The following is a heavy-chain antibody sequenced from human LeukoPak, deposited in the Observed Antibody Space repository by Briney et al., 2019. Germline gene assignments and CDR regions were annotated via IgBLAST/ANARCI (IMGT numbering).Heavy chain of an antibody. CDR3: ARGIVVVTAIRSAFDI. Sequence: SETLSLTCTVSGGSISSYYWSWIRQPPGKGLVWIGYIYYSGSTNYNPSLKSRVTISVDTSKNQFSLKLSSVTAADTAVYYCARGIVVVTAIRSAFDIWGQGTMVTVSS. J-gene: IGHJ3*02. CDR2: IYYSGST. CDR1: GGSISSYY. V-gene: IGHV4-59*01. D-gene: IGHD2-21*02.